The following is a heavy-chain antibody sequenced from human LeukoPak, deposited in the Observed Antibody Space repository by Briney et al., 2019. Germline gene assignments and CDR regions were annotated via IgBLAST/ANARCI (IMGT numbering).Heavy chain of an antibody. CDR2: INTYNGST. J-gene: IGHJ6*02. Sequence: ASVKVSCKASGYMFTSYGISWVRQAPGQGLEWMGWINTYNGSTNYAQNLQGRVTMTTDTSTTTAYMELRSLRSDDTAVYYCARDLSITIFGVVIMSDYYLYGMDVWGQGTTVTVSS. CDR1: GYMFTSYG. D-gene: IGHD3-3*01. CDR3: ARDLSITIFGVVIMSDYYLYGMDV. V-gene: IGHV1-18*01.